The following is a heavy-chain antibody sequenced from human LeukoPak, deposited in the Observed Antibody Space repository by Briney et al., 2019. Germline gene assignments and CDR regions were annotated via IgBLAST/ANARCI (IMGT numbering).Heavy chain of an antibody. D-gene: IGHD3-22*01. J-gene: IGHJ4*02. V-gene: IGHV3-64*01. CDR1: GFTFSSYA. Sequence: GGSLRLSCAASGFTFSSYAMHWVRQAPGKGLEYVSVISSNGGSTYYANSVKGRFTISRDNSKNTLYLQMNSLRAEDTAVYYCATSSHYYDSRGYYPYYFDSWGQGTLVTVSS. CDR3: ATSSHYYDSRGYYPYYFDS. CDR2: ISSNGGST.